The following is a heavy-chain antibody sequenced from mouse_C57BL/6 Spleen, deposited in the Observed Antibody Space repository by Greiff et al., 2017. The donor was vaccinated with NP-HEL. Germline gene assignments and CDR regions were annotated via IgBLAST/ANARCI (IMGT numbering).Heavy chain of an antibody. CDR3: AREDYSNYQFAY. CDR2: LNPGSGGT. J-gene: IGHJ3*01. Sequence: VQLQQSGAELVRPGTSVKVSCKASGYAFTNYLIEWVRQRPGQGLEWIGVLNPGSGGTNYNEKFKGKATLTVDKSSSTAYMQLSSLTSEDSAVYFCAREDYSNYQFAYWGQGTLVTVSA. CDR1: GYAFTNYL. V-gene: IGHV1-54*01. D-gene: IGHD2-5*01.